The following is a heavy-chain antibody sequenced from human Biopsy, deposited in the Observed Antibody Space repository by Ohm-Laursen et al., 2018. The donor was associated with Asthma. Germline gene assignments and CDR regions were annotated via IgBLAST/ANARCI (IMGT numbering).Heavy chain of an antibody. J-gene: IGHJ5*02. CDR3: ARDESFSMASGSWFDP. CDR2: ISGSSIII. D-gene: IGHD2/OR15-2a*01. CDR1: GFNFGNYA. V-gene: IGHV3-23*01. Sequence: SLRLSCAAFGFNFGNYAMAWVRQAPGKGLEWVSTISGSSIIIHYGGSVKGRFTISRDNSKNTMHLVMNSLRPEDTAVYYCARDESFSMASGSWFDPWGQGTLVTVSS.